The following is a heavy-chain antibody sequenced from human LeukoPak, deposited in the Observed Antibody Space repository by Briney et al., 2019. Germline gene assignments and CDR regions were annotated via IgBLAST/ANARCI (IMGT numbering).Heavy chain of an antibody. Sequence: GGSLRLSCAASGFTFSSYWMHWVRQAPGKGLVWVSRINSDGSSTSYADSVKGRFTISRDNAKDSVYLQMNSLRAEDTAVYYCARDRNYDSSGGLDDAFEIWGQGTMVTVSS. J-gene: IGHJ3*02. D-gene: IGHD3-22*01. CDR1: GFTFSSYW. CDR2: INSDGSST. V-gene: IGHV3-74*01. CDR3: ARDRNYDSSGGLDDAFEI.